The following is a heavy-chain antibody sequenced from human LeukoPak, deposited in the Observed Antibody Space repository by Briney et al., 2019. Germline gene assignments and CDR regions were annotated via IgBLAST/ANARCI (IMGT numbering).Heavy chain of an antibody. CDR3: ARDLYRRQQLGLIDS. D-gene: IGHD6-13*01. CDR1: GFTFSRSS. Sequence: NPGGSLRLSCAASGFTFSRSSMNWVRQAPGKGLEWVSSISSGSTYIYYADSVKGRFTISRDNAKNSLYLLMNSLRAEDTAVYYCARDLYRRQQLGLIDSWGQGILVTVSS. J-gene: IGHJ4*02. V-gene: IGHV3-21*01. CDR2: ISSGSTYI.